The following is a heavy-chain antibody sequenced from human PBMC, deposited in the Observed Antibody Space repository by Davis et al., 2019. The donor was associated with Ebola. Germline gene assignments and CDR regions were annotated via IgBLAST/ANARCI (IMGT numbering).Heavy chain of an antibody. CDR1: GFTFSSYG. V-gene: IGHV3-33*06. D-gene: IGHD3-22*01. J-gene: IGHJ4*02. CDR3: AKDQYYYDSSGYYTGIDY. CDR2: IWYDGSNK. Sequence: GGSLRLSCAASGFTFSSYGMHWVRQAPGKGLEWVAVIWYDGSNKYYADSVKGRFTISRDNSKNTLYLQMNSLRAEDTAVYYCAKDQYYYDSSGYYTGIDYWGQGTLVTVSS.